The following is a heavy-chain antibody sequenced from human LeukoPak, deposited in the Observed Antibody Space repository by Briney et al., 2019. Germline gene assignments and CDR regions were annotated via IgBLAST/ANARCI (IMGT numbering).Heavy chain of an antibody. Sequence: ASVKVSCKASGYTFTSYGISWVRQAPGQGLEWMGWMNPNSGNTGYAQKFQGRVTMTRNTSISTAYMELSSLTSEDTAVYSCARGRGSGWFYYYYGMDVWGQGTTVTVSS. CDR2: MNPNSGNT. CDR3: ARGRGSGWFYYYYGMDV. J-gene: IGHJ6*02. D-gene: IGHD6-19*01. CDR1: GYTFTSYG. V-gene: IGHV1-8*02.